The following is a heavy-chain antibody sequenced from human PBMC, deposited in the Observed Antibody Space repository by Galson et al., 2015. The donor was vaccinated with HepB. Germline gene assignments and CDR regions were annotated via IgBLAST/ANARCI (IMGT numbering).Heavy chain of an antibody. CDR2: ISSSSSYI. D-gene: IGHD3-3*01. V-gene: IGHV3-21*01. Sequence: SLRLSCAASGFTFSSYSVNWVRQAPGKGLEWVSSISSSSSYIYYADSVKGRFTISRDNAKNSLYLQMNSLRAEDTAVYYCAREGGDFWSGYADAFDIWGQGTMVTVSS. J-gene: IGHJ3*02. CDR3: AREGGDFWSGYADAFDI. CDR1: GFTFSSYS.